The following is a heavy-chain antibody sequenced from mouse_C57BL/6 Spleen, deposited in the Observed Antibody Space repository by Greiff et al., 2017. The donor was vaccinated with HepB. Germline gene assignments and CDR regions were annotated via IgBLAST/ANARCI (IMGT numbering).Heavy chain of an antibody. CDR2: ISSGGSYT. CDR1: GFTFSSYG. Sequence: EVKLMESGGDLVKPGGSLKLSCAASGFTFSSYGMSWVRQTPDKRLDSVATISSGGSYTDYPDSVKGRFTISRDNAKNTLYLQMSSLKSEDTATYYGARLPYYGSSRNLPNSFDYGGYGTSLTVS. J-gene: IGHJ2*03. CDR3: ARLPYYGSSRNLPNSFDY. D-gene: IGHD1-1*01. V-gene: IGHV5-6*01.